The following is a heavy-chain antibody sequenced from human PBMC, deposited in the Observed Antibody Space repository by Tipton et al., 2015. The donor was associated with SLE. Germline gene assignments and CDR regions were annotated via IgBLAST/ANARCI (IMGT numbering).Heavy chain of an antibody. V-gene: IGHV4-61*09. CDR2: IYTSGST. CDR1: GYSISSGYY. D-gene: IGHD4-17*01. J-gene: IGHJ6*03. CDR3: ARGRKETTVTWHYYYYMDV. Sequence: TLSLTCAVSGYSISSGYYWSWIRQPAGKGLEWIGYIYTSGSTNYNPSLKSRVTISVDTSKNQFSLKLSSVTAADTAVYYCARGRKETTVTWHYYYYMDVWGKGTTVTVSS.